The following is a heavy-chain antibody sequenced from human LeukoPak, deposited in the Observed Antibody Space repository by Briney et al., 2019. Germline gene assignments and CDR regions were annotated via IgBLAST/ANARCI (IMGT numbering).Heavy chain of an antibody. J-gene: IGHJ4*02. CDR2: IYYSGST. CDR1: GGSISSGGYY. Sequence: SETLSLTCTVSGGSISSGGYYWSWIRQHPGKGLEWIGYIYYSGSTYYNPSLKSRVTISVYTSKNQFSLKLSSVTAADTAVYYCARVGREYDYVWGSYRQPLDYWGQGTPVTVSS. D-gene: IGHD3-16*02. CDR3: ARVGREYDYVWGSYRQPLDY. V-gene: IGHV4-31*03.